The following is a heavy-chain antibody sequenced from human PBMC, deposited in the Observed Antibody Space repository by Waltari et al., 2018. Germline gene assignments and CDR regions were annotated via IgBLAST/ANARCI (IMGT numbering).Heavy chain of an antibody. CDR2: IYYSGST. V-gene: IGHV4-39*07. J-gene: IGHJ3*02. Sequence: QLQLQESGPGLVKPSETLSLTCTVSGGSISSSSYYWGWIRQPPGKGLEWIGSIYYSGSTYYNPSLKSRVTISVDTSKNQFSLKLSSVTAADTAVYYCARGRGWELSAFDIWGQGTMVTVSS. CDR3: ARGRGWELSAFDI. CDR1: GGSISSSSYY. D-gene: IGHD1-26*01.